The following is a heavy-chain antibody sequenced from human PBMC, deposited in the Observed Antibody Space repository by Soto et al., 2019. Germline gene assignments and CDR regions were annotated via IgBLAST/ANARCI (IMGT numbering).Heavy chain of an antibody. D-gene: IGHD3-10*01. CDR2: ISYDGSNK. V-gene: IGHV3-30*18. Sequence: GGSLRLSXAAPGFTFSSYGMHWVRQAPGKGLEWVAVISYDGSNKYYADSVKGRFTISRDNSKNTLYLQMNSLRAEDTAVYYCAKIQLPLYYYYYGMDVWGQGTTVTVSS. CDR1: GFTFSSYG. J-gene: IGHJ6*02. CDR3: AKIQLPLYYYYYGMDV.